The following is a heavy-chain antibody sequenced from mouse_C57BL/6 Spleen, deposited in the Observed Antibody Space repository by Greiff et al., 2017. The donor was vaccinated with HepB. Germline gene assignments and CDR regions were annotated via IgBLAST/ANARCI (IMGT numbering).Heavy chain of an antibody. V-gene: IGHV5-9*01. CDR1: GFTFSSYT. CDR2: ISGGGGNT. CDR3: ARHKGFAY. D-gene: IGHD1-3*01. J-gene: IGHJ3*01. Sequence: EVHLVESGGGLVKPGGSLKLSCAASGFTFSSYTMSWVRQTPEKRLEWVATISGGGGNTYYPDSVKGRFTISRDNAKNTLYLQMSSLRSEDTALYYCARHKGFAYWGQGTLVTVSA.